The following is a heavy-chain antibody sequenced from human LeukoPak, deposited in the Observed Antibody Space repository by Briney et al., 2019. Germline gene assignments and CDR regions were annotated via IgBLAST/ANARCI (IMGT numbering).Heavy chain of an antibody. CDR1: GGSISNYH. CDR3: ARRDISSGWSFDY. Sequence: KPSETLSLTCTVSGGSISNYHWSWIRQPAGKGLEWLGQIHTSGSTNYNPPLKSRVTMSIDTTEDQVSLTIRSVTAADTAFYYCARRDISSGWSFDYWGQGTLVTVSS. V-gene: IGHV4-4*07. D-gene: IGHD6-19*01. CDR2: IHTSGST. J-gene: IGHJ4*02.